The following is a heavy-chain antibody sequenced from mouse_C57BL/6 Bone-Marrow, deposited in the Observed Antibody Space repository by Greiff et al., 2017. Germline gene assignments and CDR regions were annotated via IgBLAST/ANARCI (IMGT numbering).Heavy chain of an antibody. Sequence: EVQLQQSVAELVRPGASVKLSCTASGFNIKNTYMHWVKQRPEQGLEWIGRIDPANGNTKYAPKFQGKATITADTSSNTAYLQLSSLTSEDTAIYYCARPLYYDYDRGEYYYAMDYWGQGTSVTVSS. CDR1: GFNIKNTY. V-gene: IGHV14-3*01. CDR3: ARPLYYDYDRGEYYYAMDY. D-gene: IGHD2-4*01. CDR2: IDPANGNT. J-gene: IGHJ4*01.